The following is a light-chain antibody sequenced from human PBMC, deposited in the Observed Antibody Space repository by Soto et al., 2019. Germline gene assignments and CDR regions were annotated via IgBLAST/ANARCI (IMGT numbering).Light chain of an antibody. J-gene: IGLJ1*01. CDR1: NSNIGAGYD. Sequence: QSVLTQPPSVSGAPGQRVTISCTGSNSNIGAGYDVHWYQQLPGTAPKLLIYGNSNRPSGVPDRSSGSKSGTSASLAITGLQAEDEADYYCQSYDSSLSGFYVFGTGTKVTVL. CDR2: GNS. V-gene: IGLV1-40*01. CDR3: QSYDSSLSGFYV.